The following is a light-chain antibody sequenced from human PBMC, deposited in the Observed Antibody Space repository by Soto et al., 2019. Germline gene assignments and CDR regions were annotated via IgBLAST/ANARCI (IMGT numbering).Light chain of an antibody. V-gene: IGLV2-11*01. CDR3: FSYTANDNWV. Sequence: QSVLTQPHSVSGSPGQSVTISRTGTNSDVGRYNSVSWYQQLPGKAPKIIISAVRQRPSGVPDRFSGSKSGNTASLTISGLQADDEADYFCFSYTANDNWVFGGGTKLTV. J-gene: IGLJ3*02. CDR2: AVR. CDR1: NSDVGRYNS.